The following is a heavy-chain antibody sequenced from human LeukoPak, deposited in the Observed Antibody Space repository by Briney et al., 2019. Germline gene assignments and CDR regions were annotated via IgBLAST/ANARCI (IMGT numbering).Heavy chain of an antibody. J-gene: IGHJ3*02. D-gene: IGHD5-18*01. CDR3: ARGDTAMGNDAFDI. V-gene: IGHV1-2*02. Sequence: ASVKVSCKASGYTFTSYYMHWVRQAPGQGLEWMGWINPNSGGTNYAQKFQGRVTMTRDTSISTAYMELSRLRSDDTAVYYCARGDTAMGNDAFDIWGQGTMVTVSS. CDR2: INPNSGGT. CDR1: GYTFTSYY.